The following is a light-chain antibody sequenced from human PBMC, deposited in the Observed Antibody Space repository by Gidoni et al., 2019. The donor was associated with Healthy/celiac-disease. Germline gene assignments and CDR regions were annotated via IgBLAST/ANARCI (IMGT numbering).Light chain of an antibody. CDR2: GKT. Sequence: SSELTQDPAVSVALGQPVRITCQGDSLRSYYASWYTQKPGPATVLVIYGKTNRPSGIPARFSGSSSGNTASLPITGAQAEDEADYYCNSRDSSVNQVFGGGTKLTVL. CDR1: SLRSYY. V-gene: IGLV3-19*01. CDR3: NSRDSSVNQV. J-gene: IGLJ2*01.